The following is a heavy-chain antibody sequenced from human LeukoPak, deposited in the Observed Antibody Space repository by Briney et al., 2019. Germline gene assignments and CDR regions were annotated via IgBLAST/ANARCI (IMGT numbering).Heavy chain of an antibody. Sequence: GGSLRLSCAASGFTFSDYYMSWIRQAPGKGLEWVSAISGSGGSTYYADSVKGRFTISRDNSKNTLYLQMNSLRAEDTAVYYCAKEETMPTVTTYCDYWGQGTLVTVSS. CDR1: GFTFSDYY. CDR2: ISGSGGST. V-gene: IGHV3-23*01. J-gene: IGHJ4*02. D-gene: IGHD4-17*01. CDR3: AKEETMPTVTTYCDY.